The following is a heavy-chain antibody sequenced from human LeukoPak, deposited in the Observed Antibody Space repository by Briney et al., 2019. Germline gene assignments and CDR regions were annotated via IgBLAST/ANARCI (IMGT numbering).Heavy chain of an antibody. CDR1: AATFSFYA. D-gene: IGHD5-24*01. J-gene: IGHJ6*03. CDR3: ARCVRDGYNSPQHEDYYMDV. V-gene: IGHV1-69*05. CDR2: IIPIVGTA. Sequence: ASVKLSCKCAAATFSFYAISWVREGPGQGLEWMGVIIPIVGTANYAHKFQGRVTITTDESTSTAYMELSSLRSEDRAVYYCARCVRDGYNSPQHEDYYMDVWGKGTTVTVSS.